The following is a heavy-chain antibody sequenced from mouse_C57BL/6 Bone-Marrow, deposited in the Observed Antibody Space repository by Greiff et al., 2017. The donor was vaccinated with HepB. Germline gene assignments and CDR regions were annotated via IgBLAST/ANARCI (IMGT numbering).Heavy chain of an antibody. CDR3: ARGGSSSDY. CDR2: ISYDGSN. CDR1: GYSITSGYY. J-gene: IGHJ2*01. Sequence: EVKLQESGPGLVKPSQSLSLTCSVTGYSITSGYYWNWIRQFPGNKLEWMCYISYDGSNNYNPSLKNRISITRDTSKNQFFLKLNSVTTEDTATYYCARGGSSSDYWGQGTTLTVSS. V-gene: IGHV3-6*01.